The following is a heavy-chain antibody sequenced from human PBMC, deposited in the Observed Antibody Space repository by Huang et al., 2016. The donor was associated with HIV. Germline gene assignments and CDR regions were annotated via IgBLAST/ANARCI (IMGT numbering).Heavy chain of an antibody. V-gene: IGHV1-2*02. Sequence: QVQLEQSGAEVVKPGASVKVSCEASGYTFSGYYIHWVRQDPGQGLGGSGWINPKNVGTDYARKCQGRVVMTRDTSINTTYMQVNRLRSDDAAVYFCTRGGEGGLLSKLARVLDYWGQGTPVAVST. CDR3: TRGGEGGLLSKLARVLDY. CDR1: GYTFSGYY. D-gene: IGHD1-26*01. J-gene: IGHJ4*02. CDR2: INPKNVGT.